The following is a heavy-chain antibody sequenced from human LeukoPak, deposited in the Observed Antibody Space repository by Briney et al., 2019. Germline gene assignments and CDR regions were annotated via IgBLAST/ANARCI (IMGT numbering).Heavy chain of an antibody. J-gene: IGHJ4*02. Sequence: SETLSLTCTVSGGSISSGSYYWSWIRQPAGKGLEWIGRIYTSGSTNYNPSLKIRVTISVDTSKNQFSLKLSSVTAADTAVYYCAMDHYNDCWFKYWGQGTLVTVSS. CDR3: AMDHYNDCWFKY. CDR2: IYTSGST. CDR1: GGSISSGSYY. D-gene: IGHD3-10*01. V-gene: IGHV4-61*02.